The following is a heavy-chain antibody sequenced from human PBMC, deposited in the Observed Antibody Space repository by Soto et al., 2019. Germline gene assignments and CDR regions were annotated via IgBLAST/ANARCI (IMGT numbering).Heavy chain of an antibody. D-gene: IGHD3-3*01. V-gene: IGHV1-24*01. CDR3: ATATDYDFWSGYRLAHDY. CDR2: FDPEDGET. J-gene: IGHJ4*02. CDR1: GYTLTELS. Sequence: ASVKVSCKVSGYTLTELSMHWVRQAPGKGLEWMGGFDPEDGETIYAQKFQGRVTMTEDTSTDTAYMELSSLRSEDTAVYYCATATDYDFWSGYRLAHDYWGQGTLVTVSS.